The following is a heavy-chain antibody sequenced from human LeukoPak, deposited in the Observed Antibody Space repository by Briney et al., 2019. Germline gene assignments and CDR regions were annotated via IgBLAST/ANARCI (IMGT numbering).Heavy chain of an antibody. CDR2: IRDDERDK. CDR1: GLSFRSCG. CDR3: AQDQSHHDSSGSLFDP. V-gene: IGHV3-30*02. D-gene: IGHD3-22*01. Sequence: GGSLRLSCAASGLSFRSCGMHWVRQAPGKGLEWVAFIRDDERDKYHADSVKGRFTISRDNSKNMLYLQMNSVRAEDTGIYYCAQDQSHHDSSGSLFDPWGQGTLVTVSS. J-gene: IGHJ5*02.